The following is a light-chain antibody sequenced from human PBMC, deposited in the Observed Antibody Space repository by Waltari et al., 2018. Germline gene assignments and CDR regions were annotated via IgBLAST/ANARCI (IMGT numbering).Light chain of an antibody. CDR2: DAS. CDR3: QKYGSLPAT. CDR1: QSISKY. Sequence: EIMLTQSPGTLPLSPGERATLYCRASQSISKYLAWYQQKPGQAPRLLIYDASIRATGIPDRFSGSGYGTDFSLTISRLESEDYAVYYCQKYGSLPATFGRGTKVEIK. J-gene: IGKJ1*01. V-gene: IGKV3-20*01.